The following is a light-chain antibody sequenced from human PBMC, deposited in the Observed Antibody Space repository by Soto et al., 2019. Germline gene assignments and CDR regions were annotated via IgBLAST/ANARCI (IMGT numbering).Light chain of an antibody. CDR2: SGS. CDR1: QSLLHSNGYNY. V-gene: IGKV2-28*01. CDR3: XQALQTIT. Sequence: DIVMTQSPLSLPVTPGERASISCRSSQSLLHSNGYNYLDWYLQKPGQSPQLLIYSGSNRASGVPDRFSGSGSGTDFTLKISRVEAEDVGVYYCXQALQTITCGQGTRLEIK. J-gene: IGKJ5*01.